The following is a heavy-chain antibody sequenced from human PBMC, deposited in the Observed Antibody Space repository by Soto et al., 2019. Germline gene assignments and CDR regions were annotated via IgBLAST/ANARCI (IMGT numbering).Heavy chain of an antibody. D-gene: IGHD2-21*02. CDR3: ARDRFVVTADYYYYGMDV. Sequence: PSETLSLTCTVSGGSISSYYWSWIRQPPGKGLEWIGYIYYSGSTNYNPSLKSRVTISVDTSKNQFSLKLSSVTAADTAVYYCARDRFVVTADYYYYGMDVWGQGTTVTVS. CDR1: GGSISSYY. CDR2: IYYSGST. J-gene: IGHJ6*02. V-gene: IGHV4-59*01.